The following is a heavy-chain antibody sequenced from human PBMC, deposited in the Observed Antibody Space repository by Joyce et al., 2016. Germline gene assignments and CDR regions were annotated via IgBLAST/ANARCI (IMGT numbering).Heavy chain of an antibody. CDR3: ARDRYGSGSYYDS. V-gene: IGHV1-69*06. J-gene: IGHJ4*02. CDR1: GGTFSTSA. D-gene: IGHD3-10*01. Sequence: QVQLVQSGAEVKRPGSSVKVACTTSGGTFSTSAFSWVRQAPGQGLEWMRRIVPLFDTPNYAQKFQGRVTITADKSTSTAYMDLSSLRSEDTAVYYCARDRYGSGSYYDSWGQGTLVAVSS. CDR2: IVPLFDTP.